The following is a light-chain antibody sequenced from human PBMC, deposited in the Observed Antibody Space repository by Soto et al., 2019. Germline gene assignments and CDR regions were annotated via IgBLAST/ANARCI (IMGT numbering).Light chain of an antibody. CDR1: QSLLSSNGKTY. V-gene: IGKV2-28*01. CDR3: MQRLTTPLT. J-gene: IGKJ4*01. CDR2: LGS. Sequence: DIVLTQSPLSLPVTPGEPASISCRSSQSLLSSNGKTYLDWYLQKPGQSPQVLIYLGSNRASGVPDRFSGSGSSTDFTLKISRVEAEDVGIYYCMQRLTTPLTFGGGTKVEIK.